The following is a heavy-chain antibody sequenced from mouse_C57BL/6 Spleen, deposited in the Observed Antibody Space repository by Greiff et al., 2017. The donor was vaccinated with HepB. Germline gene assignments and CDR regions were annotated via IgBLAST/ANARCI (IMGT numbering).Heavy chain of an antibody. CDR3: ARRILRPYYFDY. CDR2: ISSGGSYT. J-gene: IGHJ2*01. D-gene: IGHD1-2*01. Sequence: VQLKESGGDLVKPGGSLKLSCAASGFTFSSYGMSWVRQTPDKRLEWVATISSGGSYTYYPDSVKGRFTISRDNAKNTLYLQMSSLKSEDTAMYYCARRILRPYYFDYWGQGTTLTVSS. V-gene: IGHV5-6*01. CDR1: GFTFSSYG.